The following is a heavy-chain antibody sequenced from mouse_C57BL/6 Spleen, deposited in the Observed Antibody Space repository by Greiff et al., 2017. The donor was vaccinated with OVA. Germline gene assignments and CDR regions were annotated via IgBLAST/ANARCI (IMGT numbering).Heavy chain of an antibody. CDR2: ISSGSSTI. J-gene: IGHJ4*01. CDR1: GFTFSDYG. CDR3: ARDYGSSSYAMDY. D-gene: IGHD1-1*01. V-gene: IGHV5-17*01. Sequence: EVQVVESGGGLVKPGGSLKLSCAASGFTFSDYGMHWVRQAPEKGLEWVAYISSGSSTIYYAATVKGRFTISRDNAKNTLFLQMTSLRSEDTAMYYCARDYGSSSYAMDYWGQGTSVTVSS.